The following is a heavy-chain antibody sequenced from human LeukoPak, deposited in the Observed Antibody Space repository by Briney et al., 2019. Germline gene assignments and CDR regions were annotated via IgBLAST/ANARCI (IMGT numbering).Heavy chain of an antibody. V-gene: IGHV4-34*01. J-gene: IGHJ5*02. CDR1: GGSFSGFY. CDR3: ARPLHCSSTTCYDWFDP. Sequence: SETLSLTCAVYGGSFSGFYRSWIRQPPGKGLEWIGEINHSGSTNYNPSLKSRVTISIDTSKNQFSLKLSSVTAADTAIYYCARPLHCSSTTCYDWFDPWGQGTLVTVSS. D-gene: IGHD2-2*01. CDR2: INHSGST.